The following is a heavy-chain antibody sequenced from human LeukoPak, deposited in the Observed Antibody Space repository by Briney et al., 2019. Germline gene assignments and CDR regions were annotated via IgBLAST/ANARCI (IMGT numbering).Heavy chain of an antibody. CDR3: ARGHYGMDV. CDR1: GFTFSDSW. J-gene: IGHJ6*02. V-gene: IGHV3-7*01. Sequence: SGGSLRLSCVASGFTFSDSWLTWVRQAPGKTLEWVANINERGSEVNYLDSVKGRFTISRDSARSTGYLQMNDLRVEDTAMYYCARGHYGMDVWGQGTTVIVSS. CDR2: INERGSEV.